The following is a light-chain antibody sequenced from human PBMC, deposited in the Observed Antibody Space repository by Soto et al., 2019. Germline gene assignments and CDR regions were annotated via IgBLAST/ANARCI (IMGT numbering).Light chain of an antibody. J-gene: IGKJ2*01. CDR1: QSVSSN. V-gene: IGKV3-15*01. Sequence: EIVMTQSPATLSVSPGERATLSCRASQSVSSNLAWYQQKPGHAPRLLIYGASTRATGIPARFSGSGSGTEFTLTISSLQYEDFAVYYCHQYNNWPPVTFGQGTKLEIK. CDR2: GAS. CDR3: HQYNNWPPVT.